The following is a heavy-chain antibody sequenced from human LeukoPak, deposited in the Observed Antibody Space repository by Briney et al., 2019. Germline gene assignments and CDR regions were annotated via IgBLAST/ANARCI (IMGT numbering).Heavy chain of an antibody. CDR1: GSTFSTYA. CDR3: AKAVGIWSGSYNYYYGRDD. J-gene: IGHJ6*02. D-gene: IGHD3-3*01. Sequence: ASVKVSCKASGSTFSTYAINWVRQAPGQGPEWMGRIIPILGITNYTESFQDRVTITADKATTTAYMELTGLRSEDTAVYYCAKAVGIWSGSYNYYYGRDDWGQGTTVTVSS. V-gene: IGHV1-69*04. CDR2: IIPILGIT.